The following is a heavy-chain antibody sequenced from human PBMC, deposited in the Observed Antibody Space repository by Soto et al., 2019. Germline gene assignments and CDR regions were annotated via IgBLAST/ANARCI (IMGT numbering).Heavy chain of an antibody. CDR1: GFTFSDYY. D-gene: IGHD3-22*01. CDR3: ARVHYYAAFDI. J-gene: IGHJ3*02. Sequence: GGSLRLSCAASGFTFSDYYMSWIRQAPGKGLEWVSYISSSSSYTNYADSVKGRFTISRDNAKNSLYLQMNSLRAEDTAVYYCARVHYYAAFDIWGQGTMVTVSS. V-gene: IGHV3-11*06. CDR2: ISSSSSYT.